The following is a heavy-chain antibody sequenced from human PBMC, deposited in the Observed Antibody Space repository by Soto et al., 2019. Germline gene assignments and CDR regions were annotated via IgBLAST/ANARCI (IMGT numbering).Heavy chain of an antibody. CDR1: CFNFVNPW. J-gene: IGHJ4*02. Sequence: WGSLRLSYTVACFNFVNPWCRRIIKTPGKGLDWVGRVKRKTNGGTTDYAAPVKDRFNISRDDSKNTLYLQMNNLKTEDTAVYYCATCYGSGTDCQEDYLAFWGQGTPVTVSS. V-gene: IGHV3-15*01. D-gene: IGHD3-10*01. CDR3: ATCYGSGTDCQEDYLAF. CDR2: VKRKTNGGTT.